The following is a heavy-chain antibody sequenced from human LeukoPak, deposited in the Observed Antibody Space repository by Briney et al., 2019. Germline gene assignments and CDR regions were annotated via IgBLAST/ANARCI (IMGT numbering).Heavy chain of an antibody. CDR2: ISSSGSTI. D-gene: IGHD2-21*02. V-gene: IGHV3-48*04. Sequence: PGGSLRLSCAASGFTFSSYSMNWVRQAPGKGLEWVSYISSSGSTIYYADSVKGRFTISRDNAKNSLYLQMNSLRAEDTAVYYCARDTAYAFDIWGQGTMVTVSS. CDR1: GFTFSSYS. J-gene: IGHJ3*02. CDR3: ARDTAYAFDI.